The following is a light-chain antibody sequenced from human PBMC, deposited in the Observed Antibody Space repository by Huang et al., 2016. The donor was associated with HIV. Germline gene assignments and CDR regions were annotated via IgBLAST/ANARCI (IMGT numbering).Light chain of an antibody. Sequence: DIQMTQSPSSLSASIGDRVTITCQASQDIGKYLNWDQQKSGQAPKLLIFDASNLQTGVSSRFSGSGSGTDFTFTINTLQPEDIATYYCQHYDSLPPWTFGQGTRVQI. CDR2: DAS. CDR3: QHYDSLPPWT. CDR1: QDIGKY. J-gene: IGKJ1*01. V-gene: IGKV1-33*01.